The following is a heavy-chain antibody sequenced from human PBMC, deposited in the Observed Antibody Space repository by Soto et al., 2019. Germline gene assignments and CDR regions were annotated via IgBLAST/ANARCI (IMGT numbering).Heavy chain of an antibody. D-gene: IGHD5-12*01. Sequence: ASVKVSCKASGYTFTSYGISWVRQAPGQGLEWMGWISAYNGNTNYAQKLQGRVTMTTDTSTSTAYMELRSLRSDDTAVYYCARDDRYSGYYTAVAGPDYWGQGTLVTVSS. V-gene: IGHV1-18*01. CDR2: ISAYNGNT. CDR1: GYTFTSYG. J-gene: IGHJ4*02. CDR3: ARDDRYSGYYTAVAGPDY.